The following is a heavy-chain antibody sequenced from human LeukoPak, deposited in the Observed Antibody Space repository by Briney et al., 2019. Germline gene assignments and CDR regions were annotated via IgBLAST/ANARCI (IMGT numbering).Heavy chain of an antibody. J-gene: IGHJ6*02. CDR1: GGTFSSYA. D-gene: IGHD1-26*01. Sequence: SVKVSCKASGGTFSSYAISWVRQAPGQGLEWMGRIIPILGIANYAQKFQGRVTITADKSTSTAYMELSSLRSEDTAVYYCAKQVGATAWGYYYYGMDVWGQGTTVTVSS. V-gene: IGHV1-69*04. CDR3: AKQVGATAWGYYYYGMDV. CDR2: IIPILGIA.